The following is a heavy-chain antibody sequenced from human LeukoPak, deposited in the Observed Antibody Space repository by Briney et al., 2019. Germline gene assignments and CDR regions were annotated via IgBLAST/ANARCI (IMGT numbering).Heavy chain of an antibody. D-gene: IGHD6-13*01. Sequence: SETLSLTCTVSGGSISSSSYYWGWIRQPPGKGLEWIGSIYHSGSTYYNPSLKSRVTISVDRSKNQFSLKLSSVTAADTAAYYCARAGTLTYFDYWGQGTLVTVSS. V-gene: IGHV4-39*07. CDR3: ARAGTLTYFDY. J-gene: IGHJ4*02. CDR2: IYHSGST. CDR1: GGSISSSSYY.